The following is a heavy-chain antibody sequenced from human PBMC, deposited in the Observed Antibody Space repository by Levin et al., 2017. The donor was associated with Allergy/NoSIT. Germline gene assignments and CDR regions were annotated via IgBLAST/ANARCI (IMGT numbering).Heavy chain of an antibody. Sequence: VASVKVSCAVSGFTLSRFWMHWVRQAPGKGLVWISRISDDGNTIDYADFVKGRFTISRDYAKNTLYLQMNSLRAEDTAVYYCGRDLSGYSDYWGQGALVTVSS. CDR2: ISDDGNTI. CDR3: GRDLSGYSDY. CDR1: GFTLSRFW. V-gene: IGHV3-74*01. J-gene: IGHJ4*02. D-gene: IGHD3-9*01.